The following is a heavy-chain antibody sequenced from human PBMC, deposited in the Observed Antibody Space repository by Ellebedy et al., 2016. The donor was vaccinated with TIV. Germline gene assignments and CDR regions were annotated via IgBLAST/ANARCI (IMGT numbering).Heavy chain of an antibody. Sequence: ASVKVSCKASGYTFSGYYMHWVRQAPGKGLEWMGGFDPEDGETIYAQKFQGRVTMTEDTSTDTAYMELSSLRSEDTAVYYCATRGGTGIYYYYYGMDVWGQGTTVTVSS. CDR2: FDPEDGET. CDR3: ATRGGTGIYYYYYGMDV. J-gene: IGHJ6*02. V-gene: IGHV1-24*01. D-gene: IGHD3-16*01. CDR1: GYTFSGYY.